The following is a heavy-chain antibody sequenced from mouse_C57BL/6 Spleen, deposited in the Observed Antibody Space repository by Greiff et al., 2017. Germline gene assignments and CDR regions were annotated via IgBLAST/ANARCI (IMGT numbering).Heavy chain of an antibody. D-gene: IGHD3-3*01. J-gene: IGHJ2*01. CDR2: ISDGGSYT. Sequence: EVHLVESGGGLVKPGGSLKLSCAASGFTFSSYAMSWVRQTPEKRLEWVATISDGGSYTYYPDNVKGRFTISRDNAKNNLYLQMSHLKSEDTAMYYCARDRDVSYYVDYWGQGTTLTVSA. CDR1: GFTFSSYA. CDR3: ARDRDVSYYVDY. V-gene: IGHV5-4*01.